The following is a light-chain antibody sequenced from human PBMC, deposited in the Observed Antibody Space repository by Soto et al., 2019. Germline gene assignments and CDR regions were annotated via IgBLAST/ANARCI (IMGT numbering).Light chain of an antibody. Sequence: DIQMTQSPPSVSASVGDRATITCRASQGISSCLGWYQQKPGKAPKLLLHTASTLLSGVPSRFRGSGSGKDFPLNISRRQPEDFATYFCQQGDSFPVTFGPGTKVDIK. CDR3: QQGDSFPVT. CDR2: TAS. J-gene: IGKJ3*01. V-gene: IGKV1-12*01. CDR1: QGISSC.